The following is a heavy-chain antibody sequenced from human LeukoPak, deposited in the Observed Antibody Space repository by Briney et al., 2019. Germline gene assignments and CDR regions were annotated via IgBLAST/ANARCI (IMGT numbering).Heavy chain of an antibody. Sequence: ASVKVSCKASGYTFTSYGISWVRQAPGQGLEWMGWINPNSGGTNYAQKFQGRVTMTRDTSISTAYMELSRLRSDDTAVYYCARGYCSSTSLCAFDIWGQGTMVTVSS. V-gene: IGHV1-2*02. J-gene: IGHJ3*02. D-gene: IGHD2-2*01. CDR1: GYTFTSYG. CDR2: INPNSGGT. CDR3: ARGYCSSTSLCAFDI.